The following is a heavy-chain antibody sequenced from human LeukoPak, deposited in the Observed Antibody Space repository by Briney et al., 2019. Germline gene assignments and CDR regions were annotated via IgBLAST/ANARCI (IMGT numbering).Heavy chain of an antibody. CDR3: ARERLGYYDRSGLDY. CDR2: IYYSGST. V-gene: IGHV4-59*01. Sequence: SETLSLTCTVSGGSISSYYWNWIRQPPGKGLEWIGYIYYSGSTNYNPSLKSRVTTSVDTSRNQFSLKLSSVTAADTAVYYCARERLGYYDRSGLDYWGQGTLVTVSS. D-gene: IGHD3-22*01. J-gene: IGHJ4*02. CDR1: GGSISSYY.